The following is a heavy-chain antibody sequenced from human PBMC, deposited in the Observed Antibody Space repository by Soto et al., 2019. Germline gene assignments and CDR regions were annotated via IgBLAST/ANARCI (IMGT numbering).Heavy chain of an antibody. CDR1: GGTFSSYA. Sequence: QVQMVQSGAEVKNPGSSVKVSCKASGGTFSSYAFSWVRQAPGQGLEWMGGIIPIFGTANYAQKFQGRVTITADESTSTAYMELSSLRSEDTAVYYCARGGRSGTFYYYYGMDVWGQGTTVTVSS. CDR3: ARGGRSGTFYYYYGMDV. CDR2: IIPIFGTA. D-gene: IGHD3-16*01. J-gene: IGHJ6*02. V-gene: IGHV1-69*12.